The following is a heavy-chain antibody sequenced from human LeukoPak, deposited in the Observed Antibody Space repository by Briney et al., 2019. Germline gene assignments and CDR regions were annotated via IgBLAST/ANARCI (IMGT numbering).Heavy chain of an antibody. CDR2: ISSSGSTI. J-gene: IGHJ6*04. CDR3: AELGITMIGGV. D-gene: IGHD3-10*02. V-gene: IGHV3-48*03. Sequence: PGGSLRLSCAASGFTSSSYEINWVRQAPGKGLEWVSYISSSGSTIYYADSVKGRFTISRDNAKNSLYLQMNSLRAEDTAVYYCAELGITMIGGVWGKGTTVTISS. CDR1: GFTSSSYE.